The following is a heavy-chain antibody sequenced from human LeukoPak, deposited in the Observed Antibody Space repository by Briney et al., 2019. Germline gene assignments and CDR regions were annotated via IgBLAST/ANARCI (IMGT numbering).Heavy chain of an antibody. CDR2: INPNSGGT. CDR1: GYTFTGYY. Sequence: ASVKVSCKASGYTFTGYYMHWVRQAPGQGLEWMGWINPNSGGTNYAQKFQGRITMTRDTAISTAYMELSRLRYDDTAVYYFAGGGSGPYYFDYWGQGTLVTVSS. V-gene: IGHV1-2*02. CDR3: AGGGSGPYYFDY. J-gene: IGHJ4*02. D-gene: IGHD3-10*01.